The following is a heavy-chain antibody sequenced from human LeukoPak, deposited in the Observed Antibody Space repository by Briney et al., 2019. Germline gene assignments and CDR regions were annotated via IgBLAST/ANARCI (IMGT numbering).Heavy chain of an antibody. V-gene: IGHV4-34*01. CDR2: INHSGST. Sequence: PSETLSLTCAVYGGSFSGYYWSWIRQPLGKGLEWIGEINHSGSTNYNPSLKSRVTISVDTSKNQFSLKLSSVTAADTAVYYCARGWGILTGYYSPHYYYYYGMDVWGQGTTVTVSS. CDR3: ARGWGILTGYYSPHYYYYYGMDV. D-gene: IGHD3-9*01. CDR1: GGSFSGYY. J-gene: IGHJ6*02.